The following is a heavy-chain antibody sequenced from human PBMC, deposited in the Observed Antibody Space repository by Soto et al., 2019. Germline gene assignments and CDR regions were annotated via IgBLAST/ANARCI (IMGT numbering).Heavy chain of an antibody. CDR1: GGSISSSNW. V-gene: IGHV4-4*02. Sequence: NPSETLSLTCAVSGGSISSSNWWSWVRQPPGKGLEWIGEIYHSGSTNYNPSLKSRVTISVDKSKNQFSLKLSSVTAADTAVYYCAGASRDSNLLQYFQHWGQGTLVTVSS. D-gene: IGHD3-22*01. CDR3: AGASRDSNLLQYFQH. J-gene: IGHJ1*01. CDR2: IYHSGST.